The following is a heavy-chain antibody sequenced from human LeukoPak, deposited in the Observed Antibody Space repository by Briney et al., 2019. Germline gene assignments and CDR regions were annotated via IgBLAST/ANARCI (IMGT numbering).Heavy chain of an antibody. CDR2: IYHSGST. Sequence: SETLSLTCTVSGGSISSGGYYWSWIRQPPGKGLEWIGYIYHSGSTYYNPSLKSRVTISVDKSKNQFSLKLSSVTAADTAVYYCARAPDSSGYKYYYYYYGMDVWGQGTTVTVSS. D-gene: IGHD3-22*01. V-gene: IGHV4-30-2*01. CDR3: ARAPDSSGYKYYYYYYGMDV. CDR1: GGSISSGGYY. J-gene: IGHJ6*02.